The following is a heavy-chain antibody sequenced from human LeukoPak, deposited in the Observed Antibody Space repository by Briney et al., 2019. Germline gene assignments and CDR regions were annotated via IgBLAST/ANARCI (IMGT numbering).Heavy chain of an antibody. J-gene: IGHJ5*02. CDR3: ARETYCSGGSCYSGWFDP. CDR2: IYYNGST. D-gene: IGHD2-15*01. V-gene: IGHV4-59*12. CDR1: GGSISSYC. Sequence: AETLSLTCAVSGGSISSYCWSWIRQPPGKGLEWIGYIYYNGSTNYNPSLKSRVTISVDTSKTQFSLKLSSVTAAYTAVYYCARETYCSGGSCYSGWFDPWGQGTLVTVSS.